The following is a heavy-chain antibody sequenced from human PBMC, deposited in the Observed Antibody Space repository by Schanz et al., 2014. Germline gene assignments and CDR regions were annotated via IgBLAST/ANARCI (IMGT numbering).Heavy chain of an antibody. CDR1: GFAFSTYS. J-gene: IGHJ5*02. V-gene: IGHV3-21*01. CDR2: ITSSSYNL. Sequence: EVQLVDSGGDLVKPGGSLRLSCAASGFAFSTYSMTWVRQAPGKGLEWVSSITSSSYNLYYADSVKGRFTISRDNAKKSVSLQMHSLRGEDTAVYYCARGTHLDLWGQGTLVGVSS. CDR3: ARGTHLDL.